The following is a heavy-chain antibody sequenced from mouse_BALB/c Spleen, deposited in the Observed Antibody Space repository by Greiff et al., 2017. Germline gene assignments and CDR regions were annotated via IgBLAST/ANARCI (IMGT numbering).Heavy chain of an antibody. D-gene: IGHD3-1*01. Sequence: QVQLQQSGAELMKPGASVKISCKATGYTFSSYWIEWVKQRPGHGLEWIGEILPGSGSTNYNEKFKGKATFTADTSSNTAYMQLSSLTSEDSAVYYCARSHSSGYTYAMDYWGQGTSVTVSS. CDR1: GYTFSSYW. J-gene: IGHJ4*01. V-gene: IGHV1-9*01. CDR2: ILPGSGST. CDR3: ARSHSSGYTYAMDY.